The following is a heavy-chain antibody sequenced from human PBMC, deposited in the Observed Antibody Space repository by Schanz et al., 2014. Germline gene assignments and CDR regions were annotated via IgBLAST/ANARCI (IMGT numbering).Heavy chain of an antibody. J-gene: IGHJ6*02. Sequence: VQLVESGGGLVEPGQSLRLSCTVSGFTFENFPMSWFRQAPGKGLEWVSYISSVGISKYYADPVKGRFTISRDSAKNSLYLQMNSLRAEDTAVYYCARQRSYFYAMDVWGQGTTVTVSS. CDR1: GFTFENFP. CDR2: ISSVGISK. V-gene: IGHV3-11*01. CDR3: ARQRSYFYAMDV.